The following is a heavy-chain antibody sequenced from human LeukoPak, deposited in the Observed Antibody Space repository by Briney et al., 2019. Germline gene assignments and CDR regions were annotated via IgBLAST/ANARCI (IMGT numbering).Heavy chain of an antibody. CDR3: ARRSIYWYFDF. Sequence: SETLSLTCGVSGGSISDRSYYWSWIRQSPGKGLEWIGSIYSSGSTYYNPSLQSRVTISKDTSENQFSLQLNSVTAADMAVYFCARRSIYWYFDFWGRGTLVTVSS. V-gene: IGHV4-39*01. CDR1: GGSISDRSYY. CDR2: IYSSGST. D-gene: IGHD3-10*01. J-gene: IGHJ2*01.